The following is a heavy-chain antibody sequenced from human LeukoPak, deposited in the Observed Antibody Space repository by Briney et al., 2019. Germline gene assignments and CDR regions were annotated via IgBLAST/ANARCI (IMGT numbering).Heavy chain of an antibody. Sequence: ASVKVSCNTSGYTFTGYYMHWVRQAPGQGLEWMGWINPNSGGTNYAQKFQGRVTMTRDTSISTAYMELSRLRSDDTAVYYCAREARVGYCSGGSCYLAYWGQGTLVTVSS. CDR2: INPNSGGT. V-gene: IGHV1-2*02. CDR1: GYTFTGYY. D-gene: IGHD2-15*01. CDR3: AREARVGYCSGGSCYLAY. J-gene: IGHJ4*02.